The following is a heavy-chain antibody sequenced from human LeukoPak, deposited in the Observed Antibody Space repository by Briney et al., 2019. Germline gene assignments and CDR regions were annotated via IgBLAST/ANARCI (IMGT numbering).Heavy chain of an antibody. Sequence: GGSLRLSCAASGFTFSNYAMNWVRQAPGKGLEWVSVISDLGASTYYADSVKGRFTISRDNSKNTLYLQMNSRRAEDTAVYYCAKPRTIAVPGRSGFDSWGQGTLVTVSS. CDR3: AKPRTIAVPGRSGFDS. J-gene: IGHJ4*02. V-gene: IGHV3-23*01. CDR2: ISDLGAST. CDR1: GFTFSNYA. D-gene: IGHD6-13*01.